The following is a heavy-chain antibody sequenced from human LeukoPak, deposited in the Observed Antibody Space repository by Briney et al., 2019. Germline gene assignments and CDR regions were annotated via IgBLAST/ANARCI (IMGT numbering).Heavy chain of an antibody. CDR3: ARDRGDSSGYYPDY. CDR1: GGSISSYS. V-gene: IGHV4-4*07. CDR2: IYTSGNT. Sequence: SETPSLTCTVSGGSISSYSWSWIRQPAGKGLEWIGRIYTSGNTNYNPSLKSRVAMSVDTSKNQFSLNLRSVTAADTAVYYCARDRGDSSGYYPDYWGQGTLVTVSS. J-gene: IGHJ4*02. D-gene: IGHD3-22*01.